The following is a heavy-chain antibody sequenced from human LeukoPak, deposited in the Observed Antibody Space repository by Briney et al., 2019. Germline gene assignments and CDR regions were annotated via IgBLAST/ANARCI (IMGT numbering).Heavy chain of an antibody. CDR2: INSDGSST. J-gene: IGHJ4*02. V-gene: IGHV3-74*01. CDR3: ASPYYYGSGSYYN. Sequence: PGGSLRLSCAASGFTFSSYWMHWVRRAPGKGLVWVSRINSDGSSTSYADSVKGRFTISRDNAKNTLYLQMNSLRAEDTAVYYCASPYYYGSGSYYNWGQGTLVTVSS. CDR1: GFTFSSYW. D-gene: IGHD3-10*01.